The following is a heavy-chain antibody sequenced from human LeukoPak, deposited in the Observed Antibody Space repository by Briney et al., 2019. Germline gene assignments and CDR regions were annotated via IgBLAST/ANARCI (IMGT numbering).Heavy chain of an antibody. D-gene: IGHD6-13*01. CDR3: ARGSWSAADTNIDY. CDR2: INSDGRT. Sequence: GGSLRLSCAASGFTLSTYWMHWVRQGPGKGLVWVSCINSDGRTTYADSVKGRFTISRDNAKNTLYLQMNTLRVEDTAVYYCARGSWSAADTNIDYWGQGTLVTVSS. V-gene: IGHV3-74*01. J-gene: IGHJ4*02. CDR1: GFTLSTYW.